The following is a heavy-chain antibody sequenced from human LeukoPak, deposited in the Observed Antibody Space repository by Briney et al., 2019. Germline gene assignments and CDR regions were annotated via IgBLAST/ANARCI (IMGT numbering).Heavy chain of an antibody. J-gene: IGHJ6*02. Sequence: GRSLRLSCAASGFTFSNYAMHWVRQAPGRGLEWVAVTSYYGSNKYYADSVKGRFTISRDNSKNTLYLQMNGLRAEDTAVYYCARAIGELLRGMDVWGQGTTVTVSS. CDR2: TSYYGSNK. CDR3: ARAIGELLRGMDV. V-gene: IGHV3-30-3*01. D-gene: IGHD3-10*01. CDR1: GFTFSNYA.